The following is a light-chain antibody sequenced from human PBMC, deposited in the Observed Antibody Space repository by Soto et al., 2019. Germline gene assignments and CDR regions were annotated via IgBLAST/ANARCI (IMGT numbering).Light chain of an antibody. CDR3: CSFASSRTYG. J-gene: IGLJ1*01. CDR2: EGS. V-gene: IGLV2-23*01. Sequence: QSALTQPASVSGSPGQSITISCNGTSSDVGSSNLVSWYQQHPGKAPKVMIFEGSQRPSGVSHRFSGSKSGNTASLTISGLQAEDEADYYCCSFASSRTYGFGTGTKLTVL. CDR1: SSDVGSSNL.